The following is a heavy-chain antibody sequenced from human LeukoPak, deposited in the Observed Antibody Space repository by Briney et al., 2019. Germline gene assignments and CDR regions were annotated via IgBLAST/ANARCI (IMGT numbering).Heavy chain of an antibody. CDR2: VKSKVHGGTT. Sequence: PGGSLRLSCAASGFTFSDAWISWVRQAPGKGLEWVARVKSKVHGGTTDCAAPVNGRFTISRDDSENKLFLQMNSLKTEDTGVYYCSGHMTSADYWGQGTLVTVSS. J-gene: IGHJ4*02. D-gene: IGHD2-2*01. V-gene: IGHV3-15*01. CDR3: SGHMTSADY. CDR1: GFTFSDAW.